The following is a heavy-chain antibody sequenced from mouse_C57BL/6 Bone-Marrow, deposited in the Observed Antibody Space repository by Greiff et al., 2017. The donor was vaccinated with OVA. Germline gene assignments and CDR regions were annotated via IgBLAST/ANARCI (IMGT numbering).Heavy chain of an antibody. V-gene: IGHV1-61*01. J-gene: IGHJ3*01. D-gene: IGHD3-2*02. CDR1: GYTFTSYW. Sequence: QVQLQQPGAELVRPGSSVKLSCKASGYTFTSYWMDWVKQRPGQGLELIGNIYPSDSETHYNQKFKDKATLTVDKSSSTAYMQLSSLTSEDSAVYYCARYSSGPFAYWGQGTLVTVSA. CDR2: IYPSDSET. CDR3: ARYSSGPFAY.